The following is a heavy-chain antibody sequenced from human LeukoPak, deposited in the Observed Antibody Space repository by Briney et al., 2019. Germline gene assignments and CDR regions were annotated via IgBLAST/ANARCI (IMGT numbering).Heavy chain of an antibody. CDR1: GFTFSSYG. CDR2: INEAGNDK. Sequence: GGSLRLSCAASGFTFSSYGMHWVRQAPGKGLEWVANINEAGNDKYYVDSVTGRFTMSRDNAKNSLYLQMNSLRVEDTAVYYCVRDATRGGDFDYWGQGTLVTVSS. CDR3: VRDATRGGDFDY. J-gene: IGHJ4*02. D-gene: IGHD3-16*01. V-gene: IGHV3-7*01.